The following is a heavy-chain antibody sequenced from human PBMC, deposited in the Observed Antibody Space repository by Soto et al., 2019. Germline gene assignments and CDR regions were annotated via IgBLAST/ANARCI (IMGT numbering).Heavy chain of an antibody. J-gene: IGHJ4*02. CDR3: AREGRTSCYDY. CDR2: ISYDGSNK. Sequence: GGSLRLSCAASGFTFSSYAMHWVRQAPGKGLEWVAVISYDGSNKYYADSVKGRFTISRDNSKNTLYLQMNSLRAEGTAVYYCAREGRTSCYDYWGQGTLVTVSS. CDR1: GFTFSSYA. V-gene: IGHV3-30-3*01. D-gene: IGHD2-2*01.